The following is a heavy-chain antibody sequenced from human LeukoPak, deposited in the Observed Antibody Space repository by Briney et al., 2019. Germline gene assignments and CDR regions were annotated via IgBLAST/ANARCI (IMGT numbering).Heavy chain of an antibody. CDR2: IRSEANSYAT. J-gene: IGHJ4*02. D-gene: IGHD3-3*01. CDR3: TRLYLSYDFWSGYYSGADY. Sequence: GGSLRLSCAASGFTFSGSAMHWVRQASGKGLEWVGRIRSEANSYATAYAASVKGRFTISRDDSKNTAYLQMNSLKTEDTAVYYCTRLYLSYDFWSGYYSGADYWGQGTLVTVSS. CDR1: GFTFSGSA. V-gene: IGHV3-73*01.